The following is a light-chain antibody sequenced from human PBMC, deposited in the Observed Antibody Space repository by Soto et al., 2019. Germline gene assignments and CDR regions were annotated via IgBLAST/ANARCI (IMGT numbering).Light chain of an antibody. CDR3: SSYTSSSTLVL. CDR2: EVT. V-gene: IGLV2-14*01. J-gene: IGLJ2*01. Sequence: QAVLTQPASVSGSPGQSITISCTGTTSDVGDYNYVSWYQQHPGKAPKLMIYEVTNRPSGVSYRFSGSKSGNTASLTISGLQAEDEADYYCSSYTSSSTLVLFGGGTKLTVL. CDR1: TSDVGDYNY.